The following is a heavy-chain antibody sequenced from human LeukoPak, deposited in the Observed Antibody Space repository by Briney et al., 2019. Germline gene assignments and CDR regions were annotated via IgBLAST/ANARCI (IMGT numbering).Heavy chain of an antibody. Sequence: GGSLRLSCAASGLTFSSSAMHWVRQAPGKGLEWVARIWNDGSDKRYTDSVKGRFTISRDNSKNTLYLQMNSLRAEDTAVYYCAKACSGGSCFDYWGQGTLVTVSS. V-gene: IGHV3-33*06. CDR3: AKACSGGSCFDY. CDR1: GLTFSSSA. J-gene: IGHJ4*02. CDR2: IWNDGSDK. D-gene: IGHD2-15*01.